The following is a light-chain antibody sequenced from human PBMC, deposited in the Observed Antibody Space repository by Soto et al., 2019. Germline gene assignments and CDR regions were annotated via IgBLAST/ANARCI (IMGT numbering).Light chain of an antibody. CDR3: RSFASSNTWV. V-gene: IGLV2-8*01. CDR2: EVT. CDR1: SSDVGAYNY. Sequence: QSALTQPPSESGSPGQSVTISCTGTSSDVGAYNYVSWYQQHAGKAPKLVLYEVTKRPSGVPDRFSGSKSANTASLTVSGLQAEDEADYYCRSFASSNTWVFGGGTKLTVL. J-gene: IGLJ3*02.